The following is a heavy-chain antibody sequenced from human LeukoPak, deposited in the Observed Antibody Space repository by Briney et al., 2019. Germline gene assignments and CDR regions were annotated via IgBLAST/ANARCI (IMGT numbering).Heavy chain of an antibody. V-gene: IGHV3-30*02. CDR1: GFTFSSYG. CDR3: ARFRYSGSFLFDY. CDR2: IRYDGSNK. J-gene: IGHJ4*02. Sequence: TGGSLRLSCAASGFTFSSYGMHWVRQAPGKGLEWVAFIRYDGSNKYYADSVKGRFTISRDNSKNTVYLQMNSLRAEDTAVYYCARFRYSGSFLFDYWGQGTLVTVSS. D-gene: IGHD1-26*01.